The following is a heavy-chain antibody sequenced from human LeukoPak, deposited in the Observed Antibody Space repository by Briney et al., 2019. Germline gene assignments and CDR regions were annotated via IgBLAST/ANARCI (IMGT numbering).Heavy chain of an antibody. Sequence: PSETLSLTCTVSGGSISSYYWTWIRQPPGKGLEWIGYIYHSGFTNYNPSLKNRITISVDTSRNQFSLKLSSVSAADTAVYYCARESWDTMVRGAVFDQWGQGNLVTVSS. V-gene: IGHV4-59*01. CDR2: IYHSGFT. J-gene: IGHJ4*02. CDR1: GGSISSYY. D-gene: IGHD3-10*01. CDR3: ARESWDTMVRGAVFDQ.